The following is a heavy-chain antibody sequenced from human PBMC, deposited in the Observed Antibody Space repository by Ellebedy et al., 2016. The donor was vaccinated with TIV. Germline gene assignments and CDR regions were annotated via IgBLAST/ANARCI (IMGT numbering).Heavy chain of an antibody. D-gene: IGHD3-9*01. CDR2: INLNGGGT. CDR1: EYTFTGYF. Sequence: ASVKVSCKASEYTFTGYFMHWVRQAPGQGLEWMGWINLNGGGTNYAQKFQGRVTMTRDTSISTAYMELSRLRSDETAVYYCAREYYDIVTGYYNGMDVWGQGTAVTVSS. V-gene: IGHV1-2*02. CDR3: AREYYDIVTGYYNGMDV. J-gene: IGHJ6*02.